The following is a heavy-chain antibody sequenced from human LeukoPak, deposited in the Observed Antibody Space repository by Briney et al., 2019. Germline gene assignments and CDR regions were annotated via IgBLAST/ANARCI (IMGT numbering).Heavy chain of an antibody. Sequence: PGGSLRLSCAASGLTFSSYAMSWVRQAPGKGLEWVSAISGSGGSTYYADSVKGRFTISRDNSKNTLYLQMNSLRAEDTAVFYCAKDGYYYGSGFDYWGQGTLVTVSS. CDR2: ISGSGGST. J-gene: IGHJ4*02. D-gene: IGHD3-10*01. V-gene: IGHV3-23*01. CDR1: GLTFSSYA. CDR3: AKDGYYYGSGFDY.